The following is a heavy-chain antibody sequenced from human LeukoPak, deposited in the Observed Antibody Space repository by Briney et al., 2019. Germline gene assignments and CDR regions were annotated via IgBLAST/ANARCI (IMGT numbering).Heavy chain of an antibody. CDR3: ARLDEYSSSSTHEDY. CDR1: GGSIGSSSYY. Sequence: SETLSLTCTVSGGSIGSSSYYWGWIRRPPGKGLEWIGSIYYSGSTYYNPSLKSRVTISVDTSKNQFSLKLSSVTAADAAVYYCARLDEYSSSSTHEDYWGQGTLVTVSS. D-gene: IGHD6-13*01. J-gene: IGHJ4*02. V-gene: IGHV4-39*01. CDR2: IYYSGST.